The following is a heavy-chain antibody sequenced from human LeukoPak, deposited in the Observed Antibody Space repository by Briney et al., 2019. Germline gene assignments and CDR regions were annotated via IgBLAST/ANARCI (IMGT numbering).Heavy chain of an antibody. CDR1: GYTFTSYG. V-gene: IGHV1-24*01. J-gene: IGHJ5*02. CDR2: FDPEDGET. D-gene: IGHD4-23*01. Sequence: ASVKVSCKASGYTFTSYGISWVRQAPGQGLEWMGGFDPEDGETIYAQKFQGRVTMTEDTSTDTAYMELSSLRSEDTAVYYCATSRGDYGGNSVIGWFDPWGQGTLVTVSS. CDR3: ATSRGDYGGNSVIGWFDP.